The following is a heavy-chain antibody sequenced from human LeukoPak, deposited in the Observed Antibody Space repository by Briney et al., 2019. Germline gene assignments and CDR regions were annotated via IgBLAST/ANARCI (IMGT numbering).Heavy chain of an antibody. Sequence: SETLSLTCTVSGGSISSYYWSWIRQPPGKGLEWIRYIYYSGSTNYNPSLKSRVTISVDTSKNQFSLKLSSVTAADTAVYYCARDLPYCSSTSCHTGFDPWGQGTLVTVSS. V-gene: IGHV4-59*01. J-gene: IGHJ5*02. CDR1: GGSISSYY. D-gene: IGHD2-2*01. CDR3: ARDLPYCSSTSCHTGFDP. CDR2: IYYSGST.